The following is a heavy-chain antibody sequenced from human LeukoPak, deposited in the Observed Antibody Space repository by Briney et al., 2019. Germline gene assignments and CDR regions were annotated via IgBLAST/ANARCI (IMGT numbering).Heavy chain of an antibody. Sequence: PGGSLRLSCAASGFTFSSYGMSWVRQAPGEGLGWVSAISGSGGNPYYADHVKGRFTLSRDNAKNSLYLQMNSLRAEDTAVYYCARESYYGSGILYFFDSWGQGTLVTVSS. J-gene: IGHJ4*02. V-gene: IGHV3-23*01. CDR3: ARESYYGSGILYFFDS. D-gene: IGHD3-10*01. CDR2: ISGSGGNP. CDR1: GFTFSSYG.